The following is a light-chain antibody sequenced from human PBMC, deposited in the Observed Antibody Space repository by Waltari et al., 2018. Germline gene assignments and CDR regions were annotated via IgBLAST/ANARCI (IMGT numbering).Light chain of an antibody. CDR1: SRDVGNYKR. CDR3: SSYAGSSKGV. Sequence: QSALTQPASVSGSPGQSIPISCTGTSRDVGNYKRVSWYQQHPGKAPNLMIYAVSKRPSGVSDRFSGSKSGDMASLTISGLQLEDEAEYFCSSYAGSSKGVFGGGTKVTVL. V-gene: IGLV2-23*02. CDR2: AVS. J-gene: IGLJ2*01.